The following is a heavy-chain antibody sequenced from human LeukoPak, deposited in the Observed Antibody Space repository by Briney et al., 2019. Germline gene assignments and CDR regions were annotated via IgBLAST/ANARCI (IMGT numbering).Heavy chain of an antibody. CDR2: ISGSGGST. Sequence: GGSLRLSCAASGFTFSSYGMSWVRQAPGKGLEWVSAISGSGGSTYYADSVKGRFTISRDNSKNTLYLQMNSLRAEDTAVYYCARGVRGVSYYYYYYYMDVWGKGTTVTISS. CDR3: ARGVRGVSYYYYYYYMDV. J-gene: IGHJ6*03. D-gene: IGHD3-10*01. V-gene: IGHV3-23*01. CDR1: GFTFSSYG.